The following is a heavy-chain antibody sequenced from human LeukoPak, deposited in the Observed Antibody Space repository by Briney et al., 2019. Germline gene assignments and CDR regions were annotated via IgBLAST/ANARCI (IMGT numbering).Heavy chain of an antibody. CDR1: GGSITSSSFH. D-gene: IGHD3-9*01. J-gene: IGHJ5*02. CDR3: ARLPTGFPNWFDP. V-gene: IGHV4-39*01. CDR2: ILYSGTT. Sequence: SETLSLTCTVSGGSITSSSFHWGWIRQSPGNGLEWIGNILYSGTTYYNPSLKSRVTISVDTSKNQFSVKLSSATAADTAIYYCARLPTGFPNWFDPWGQGTLVTVPS.